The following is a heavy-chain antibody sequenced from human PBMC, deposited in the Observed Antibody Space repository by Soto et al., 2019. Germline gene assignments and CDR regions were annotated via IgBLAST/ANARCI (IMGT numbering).Heavy chain of an antibody. CDR3: ARGADWAQTYGSSAQVY. D-gene: IGHD3-22*01. V-gene: IGHV4-39*01. J-gene: IGHJ4*02. CDR2: IYYSESSHYRGST. Sequence: SETLSLTCTVSGESISSSNYYWAWIRQPPGKGLEWIGSIYYSESSHYRGSTYYNPSLKSRVTISVDTSKNQLFLKLSSVTAADTAVYYCARGADWAQTYGSSAQVYWGQGAPVTVSS. CDR1: GESISSSNYY.